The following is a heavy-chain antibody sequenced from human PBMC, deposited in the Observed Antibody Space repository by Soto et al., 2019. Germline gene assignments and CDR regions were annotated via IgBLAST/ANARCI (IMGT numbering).Heavy chain of an antibody. CDR1: GGSITTGGYY. J-gene: IGHJ4*02. CDR2: RYYSEST. Sequence: SETLSLTCTVSGGSITTGGYYWSWIPQPPGKGLEWIGHRYYSESTYYNPSIKSRVSISLDTSKNQFSLKLSFVTAADTAMYYCARTKCSGGSCYSWSLDYWGQGTPVTVSS. D-gene: IGHD2-15*01. V-gene: IGHV4-30-4*01. CDR3: ARTKCSGGSCYSWSLDY.